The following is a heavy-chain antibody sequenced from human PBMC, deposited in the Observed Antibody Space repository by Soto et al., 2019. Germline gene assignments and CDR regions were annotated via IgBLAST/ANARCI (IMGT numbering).Heavy chain of an antibody. V-gene: IGHV4-31*03. J-gene: IGHJ5*02. D-gene: IGHD3-3*01. Sequence: SETLSLTCTVSGGSISSGGYYWSWIRQHPGKGLEWIGYIYYSGSTYYNPSLKSRVTISVDTSKKQFSLKLSSVTAADTAVYYGSRVSLRFTWFDPWGQGTLVTVS. CDR3: SRVSLRFTWFDP. CDR1: GGSISSGGYY. CDR2: IYYSGST.